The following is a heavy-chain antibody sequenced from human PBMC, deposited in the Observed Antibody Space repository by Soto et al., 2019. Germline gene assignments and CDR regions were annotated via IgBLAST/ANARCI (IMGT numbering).Heavy chain of an antibody. V-gene: IGHV4-30-2*01. D-gene: IGHD4-17*01. J-gene: IGHJ5*02. CDR2: IYHSGST. Sequence: PSETLSLSYAVSGGYISSGGYSWSWIRQPPGKGLEWIGYIYHSGSTYYNPSLKSRVTMSVDRSKNQFSLKLSSVTAADTAVYYCASADPNGPWFDPWVQGTLVTVSP. CDR3: ASADPNGPWFDP. CDR1: GGYISSGGYS.